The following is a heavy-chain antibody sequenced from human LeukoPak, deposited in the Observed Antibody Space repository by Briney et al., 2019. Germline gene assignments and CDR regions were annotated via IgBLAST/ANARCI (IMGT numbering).Heavy chain of an antibody. CDR2: ISSSGMTI. Sequence: HAGGSLRLSCAASGFIFSSYSMNWVRQAPGKGLEWVSYISSSGMTIYYADSVKGRFTISRDNAKNSLHLQVSSLRAEDTAVYYCTRGGESHLFYYYMDVWGKGTTVTVS. V-gene: IGHV3-48*04. CDR3: TRGGESHLFYYYMDV. D-gene: IGHD3-16*01. CDR1: GFIFSSYS. J-gene: IGHJ6*03.